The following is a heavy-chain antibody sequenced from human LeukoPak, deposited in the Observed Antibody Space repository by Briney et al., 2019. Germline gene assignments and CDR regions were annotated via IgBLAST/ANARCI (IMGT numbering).Heavy chain of an antibody. Sequence: GGSLRLSCAASGFTFSSYGMHWVRQAPGKGLEWVAVIWYDGSNKYYADSVKGRFTISRDNSKNTLYLQMNSLRAEDTAVYYCARQYSGYEGGFDYWGQGTLVTVSS. CDR1: GFTFSSYG. J-gene: IGHJ4*02. D-gene: IGHD5-12*01. CDR3: ARQYSGYEGGFDY. V-gene: IGHV3-33*01. CDR2: IWYDGSNK.